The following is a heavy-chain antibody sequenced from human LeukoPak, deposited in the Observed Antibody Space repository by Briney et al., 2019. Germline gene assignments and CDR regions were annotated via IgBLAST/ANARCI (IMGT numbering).Heavy chain of an antibody. CDR1: GGSFSGYY. J-gene: IGHJ4*02. V-gene: IGHV4-34*01. CDR3: ARRRYSSGWYPYFDY. CDR2: INHSGST. D-gene: IGHD6-19*01. Sequence: SETLSLTCAVYGGSFSGYYWSWIRQPPGKGLEWIGEINHSGSTNYNPSLKSRVTISVDTSKNQFSLKLSSVTAADTAVYYCARRRYSSGWYPYFDYWGQGTLVTVSS.